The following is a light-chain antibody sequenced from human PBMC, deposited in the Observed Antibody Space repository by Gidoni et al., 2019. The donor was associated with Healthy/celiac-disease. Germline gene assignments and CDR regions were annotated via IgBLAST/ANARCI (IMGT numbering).Light chain of an antibody. V-gene: IGKV1-39*01. J-gene: IGKJ2*04. Sequence: DIKMTQSPSSLSASVGDRVTITCRSSQSISSYLNWYQQKPGKAPKLLIYAASSLQSGVPSRFSGSGSGTDFTLTISSLQAEDVAAYYCQQSYSTPSSFGQGTKLEIK. CDR2: AAS. CDR1: QSISSY. CDR3: QQSYSTPSS.